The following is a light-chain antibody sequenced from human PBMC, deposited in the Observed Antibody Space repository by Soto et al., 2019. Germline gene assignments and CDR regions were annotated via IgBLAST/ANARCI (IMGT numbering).Light chain of an antibody. CDR3: AAWDDILNGWV. V-gene: IGLV2-14*02. J-gene: IGLJ3*02. CDR1: NSDVGSYKL. Sequence: QSALTQPASVSGSPGQSITISCSGTNSDVGSYKLVSWYQQPPGKAPKLVIYEDVKRPSGVADRFSGSKSGTPASLAISGLQSEDEADYYCAAWDDILNGWVFGGGTKLTVL. CDR2: EDV.